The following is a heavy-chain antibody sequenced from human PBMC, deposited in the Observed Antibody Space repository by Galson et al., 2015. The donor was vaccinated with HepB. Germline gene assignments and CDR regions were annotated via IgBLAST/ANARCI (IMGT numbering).Heavy chain of an antibody. V-gene: IGHV1-3*01. D-gene: IGHD6-13*01. CDR1: VYTFTSYA. CDR2: INAGNGNT. CDR3: AGGGSSSWADYYGMDV. J-gene: IGHJ6*02. Sequence: SVKVSCKASVYTFTSYAMHWVRQAPGQRLEWMGWINAGNGNTKYSQKFQGRVTITRDTSASTAYMELSSLRSEDTAVYYCAGGGSSSWADYYGMDVWGQGTTVTVSS.